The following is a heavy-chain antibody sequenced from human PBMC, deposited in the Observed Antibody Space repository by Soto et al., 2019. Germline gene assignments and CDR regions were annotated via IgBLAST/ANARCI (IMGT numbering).Heavy chain of an antibody. CDR1: VGTFSSYA. CDR2: IIPMFNTT. CDR3: ARDKEMATITEFVY. V-gene: IGHV1-69*06. D-gene: IGHD5-12*01. Sequence: QVQLVQSGTEVKKPGSSVKVSCKASVGTFSSYAISRVRQAPGQGLEWMGGIIPMFNTTNYAQRFQGRVTITADKSTSTVYMELNSLRSEDTAVYYCARDKEMATITEFVYWGQGTLVTVSS. J-gene: IGHJ4*02.